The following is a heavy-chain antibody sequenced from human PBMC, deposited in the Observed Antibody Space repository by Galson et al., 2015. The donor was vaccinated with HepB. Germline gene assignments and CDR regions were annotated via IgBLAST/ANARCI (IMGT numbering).Heavy chain of an antibody. CDR1: GYTFTRYA. D-gene: IGHD2-8*02. CDR2: INPYNRNT. Sequence: SVKVSCKASGYTFTRYAIHWVRQAPGQRLEWMGWINPYNRNTKYSQKFQGRVTITWDTYASSAYVELSSLISEDTAVYYCARPSGVWWDDGPYYFDYWGQGTLVTVSS. CDR3: ARPSGVWWDDGPYYFDY. J-gene: IGHJ4*02. V-gene: IGHV1-3*01.